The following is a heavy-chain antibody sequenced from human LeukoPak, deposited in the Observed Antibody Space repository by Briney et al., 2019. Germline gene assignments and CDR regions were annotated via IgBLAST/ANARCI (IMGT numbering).Heavy chain of an antibody. CDR3: VRGNCGGDCYDYNWFDP. CDR2: IIPIFGTA. Sequence: GSSVKVSCKASGGTFSSYAISWVRQAPGQGLEWMGGIIPIFGTANYAQKFQGRVTITADESTSTAYMELSSLRSEDTAVYYCVRGNCGGDCYDYNWFDPWGQGTLVTVSS. D-gene: IGHD2-21*02. J-gene: IGHJ5*02. V-gene: IGHV1-69*01. CDR1: GGTFSSYA.